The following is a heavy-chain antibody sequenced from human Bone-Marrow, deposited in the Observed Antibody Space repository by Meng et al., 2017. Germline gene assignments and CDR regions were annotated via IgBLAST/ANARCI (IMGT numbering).Heavy chain of an antibody. V-gene: IGHV3-30*04. D-gene: IGHD6-13*01. CDR1: GFTFSSYA. Sequence: GGSLRLSCAASGFTFSSYAMHWVRQAPGKGLEWVAVISYDGSNKYYADSVKGRFTISRDNSKNTLYLQMNSLRAEDTAVYYCARAAYSSSWYRGYYFDYWGQGTRVTVSS. CDR3: ARAAYSSSWYRGYYFDY. CDR2: ISYDGSNK. J-gene: IGHJ4*02.